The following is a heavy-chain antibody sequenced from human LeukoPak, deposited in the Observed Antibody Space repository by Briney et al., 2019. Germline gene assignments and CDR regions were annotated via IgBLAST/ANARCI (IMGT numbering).Heavy chain of an antibody. V-gene: IGHV4-39*07. CDR1: GGSISSSSYY. Sequence: PSETLSLTCTVSGGSISSSSYYWGWIRQPPGKGLEWIGNIYYSGITYYNPSLKSRVTISVDTSKNQFSLKLSSVTAADTAVYYCARAGKGAFDIWGQGTMVTVSS. D-gene: IGHD3-10*01. CDR3: ARAGKGAFDI. CDR2: IYYSGIT. J-gene: IGHJ3*02.